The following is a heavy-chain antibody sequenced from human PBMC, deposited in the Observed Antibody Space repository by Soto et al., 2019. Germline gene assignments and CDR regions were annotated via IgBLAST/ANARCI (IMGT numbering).Heavy chain of an antibody. CDR1: GGSINNGGYY. CDR3: ARHLRGGSSGMDV. CDR2: IFYSGST. Sequence: QVQLQESGPGLVKPSQTLSLTCTVSGGSINNGGYYWSWIRQHPGKGLEWIGYIFYSGSTYYNPSLKSRVTLSVDTSKTHVSLTLSSVTAADTAVYYCARHLRGGSSGMDVWGQGTTVTVSS. D-gene: IGHD6-25*01. V-gene: IGHV4-31*03. J-gene: IGHJ6*02.